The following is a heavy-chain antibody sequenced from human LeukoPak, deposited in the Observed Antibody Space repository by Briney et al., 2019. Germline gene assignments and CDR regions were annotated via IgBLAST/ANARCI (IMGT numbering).Heavy chain of an antibody. J-gene: IGHJ4*02. D-gene: IGHD3-22*01. Sequence: ASVKVSCKASGYSFTNYGISWVRQAPGQGLEWMGWISAYNGNTNYAQKLQGRVTMTTDTSASTAYMELSSLRSEDTAVHYCARGYDIDYWGQGTLVTVSS. CDR1: GYSFTNYG. CDR3: ARGYDIDY. CDR2: ISAYNGNT. V-gene: IGHV1-18*01.